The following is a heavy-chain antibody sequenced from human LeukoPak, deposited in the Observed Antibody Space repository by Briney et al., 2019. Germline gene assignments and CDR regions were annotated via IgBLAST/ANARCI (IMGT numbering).Heavy chain of an antibody. J-gene: IGHJ4*02. D-gene: IGHD3-16*02. CDR1: GFTFSSYG. V-gene: IGHV3-30*02. Sequence: PGGSLRLSCAASGFTFSSYGMHWVRQAPGKGLEWVAFIRYDGSNKYYADSVKGRFTISRDNSKNTLYLQMNSLRAEDTAVYYCAKSPYDYVWGSYRYAYYFDYWGQGTLVTASS. CDR2: IRYDGSNK. CDR3: AKSPYDYVWGSYRYAYYFDY.